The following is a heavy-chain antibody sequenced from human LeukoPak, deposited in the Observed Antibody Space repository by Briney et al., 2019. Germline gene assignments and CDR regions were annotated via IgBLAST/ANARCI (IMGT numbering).Heavy chain of an antibody. J-gene: IGHJ4*02. Sequence: SVKVSCKASRGTLSTYAISWVGQAPGQGLEWMGGIIPIFGTANYAQKFQGRVTITADESTSTAYMKLSSLRSEDTAVYYCGVWLAAGRYFGYWGQGTLVTVSS. CDR1: RGTLSTYA. CDR2: IIPIFGTA. CDR3: GVWLAAGRYFGY. D-gene: IGHD6-13*01. V-gene: IGHV1-69*13.